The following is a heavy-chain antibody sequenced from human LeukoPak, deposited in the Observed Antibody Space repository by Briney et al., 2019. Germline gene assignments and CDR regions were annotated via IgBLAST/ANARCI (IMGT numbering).Heavy chain of an antibody. CDR1: GGTFKAYA. J-gene: IGHJ4*02. CDR3: ARDRGINYGSGSDY. CDR2: ISAYNGDT. Sequence: ASVKVSCKASGGTFKAYAISCVRQAPGQGLEWMGGISAYNGDTNYAQKLQGRVIMTTDTSTSTAYMELRSLRSDDTAVYSCARDRGINYGSGSDYWGQGTLVTVSS. D-gene: IGHD3-10*01. V-gene: IGHV1-18*01.